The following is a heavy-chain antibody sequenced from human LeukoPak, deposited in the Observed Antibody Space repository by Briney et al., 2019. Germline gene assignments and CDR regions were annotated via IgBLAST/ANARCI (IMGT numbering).Heavy chain of an antibody. D-gene: IGHD1-14*01. Sequence: GGSLRLSCTASGLTFSTSGFNWVRQAPGKGLEWVSSIGPTGSDRYHADSIKGRFTISRDNANNSLYLQMNSLRAEDTAVYYCATETNGRHYDYWGQGTLLTVSS. V-gene: IGHV3-21*06. CDR2: IGPTGSDR. CDR3: ATETNGRHYDY. J-gene: IGHJ4*02. CDR1: GLTFSTSG.